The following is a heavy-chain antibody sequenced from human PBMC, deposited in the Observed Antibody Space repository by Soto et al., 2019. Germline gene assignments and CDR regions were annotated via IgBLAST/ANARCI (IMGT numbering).Heavy chain of an antibody. V-gene: IGHV3-66*01. CDR3: ARDRFGGSYGCCH. Sequence: EVQVVESGGGLVQPGGSLRLSCAASGFTVSTLFMTWVRQAPGKGLEWVSTISSDDNTYYADSVKGRFTISRDISKNTLFLEMNRLRVEATAVYHCARDRFGGSYGCCHGGQGTLVTVSS. J-gene: IGHJ4*02. D-gene: IGHD3-3*01. CDR2: ISSDDNT. CDR1: GFTVSTLF.